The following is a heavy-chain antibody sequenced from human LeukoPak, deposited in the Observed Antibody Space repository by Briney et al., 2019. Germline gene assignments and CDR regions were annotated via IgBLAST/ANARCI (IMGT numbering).Heavy chain of an antibody. CDR3: AKDADYFGSGSSLDY. J-gene: IGHJ4*01. V-gene: IGHV3-23*01. Sequence: GSPRLSCAASGFTFSIYAMTWVRQAPGKGLEWVSYISGTGGSTNYADSVKGRFTISRDNSKNTLYLQINSLRSEDTAVYYCAKDADYFGSGSSLDYWGHGTLVTVFS. D-gene: IGHD3-10*01. CDR1: GFTFSIYA. CDR2: ISGTGGST.